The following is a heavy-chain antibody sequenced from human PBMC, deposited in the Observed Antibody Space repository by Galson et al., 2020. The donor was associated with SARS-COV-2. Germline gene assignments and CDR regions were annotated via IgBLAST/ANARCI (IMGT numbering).Heavy chain of an antibody. J-gene: IGHJ3*02. CDR2: ISYDGSNK. CDR3: AQEYYYDSSGYYYVDAFDI. D-gene: IGHD3-22*01. V-gene: IGHV3-30*18. CDR1: GFTFSSYG. Sequence: GESLKISCAASGFTFSSYGMHWVRQAPGKGLEWVAVISYDGSNKYYADSVKGRFTISRDNSKNTLYLQMNSLRAEDTAVYYCAQEYYYDSSGYYYVDAFDIWGQGTMVTVSS.